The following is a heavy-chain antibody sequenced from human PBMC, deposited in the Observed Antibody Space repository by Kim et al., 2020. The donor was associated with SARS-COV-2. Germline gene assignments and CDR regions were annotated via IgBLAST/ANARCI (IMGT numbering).Heavy chain of an antibody. V-gene: IGHV3-30*07. Sequence: SMKGRFTISRDNSKNTVDLQMNSLRAEDTAVYYCARDRDGYSYGSSGMDVWGQGTTVTVSS. CDR3: ARDRDGYSYGSSGMDV. J-gene: IGHJ6*02. D-gene: IGHD5-18*01.